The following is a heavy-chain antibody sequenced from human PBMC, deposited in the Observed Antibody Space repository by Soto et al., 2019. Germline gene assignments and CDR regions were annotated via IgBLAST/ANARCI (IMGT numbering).Heavy chain of an antibody. V-gene: IGHV1-18*01. CDR3: ARGIVGSIYRPYYFDY. CDR2: ISASNGYT. D-gene: IGHD1-26*01. Sequence: ASVKVSCKASGYSFITYGISWVRQAPGQGLEWMGWISASNGYTNYAQYLQGRVTMTTDTSTGTAYMVLRGLRSDDTAVYYCARGIVGSIYRPYYFDYWGQGTLVTVSS. CDR1: GYSFITYG. J-gene: IGHJ4*02.